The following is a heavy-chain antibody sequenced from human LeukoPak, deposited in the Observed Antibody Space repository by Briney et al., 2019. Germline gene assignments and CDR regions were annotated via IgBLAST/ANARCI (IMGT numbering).Heavy chain of an antibody. CDR2: IYYSGST. D-gene: IGHD3-10*01. Sequence: SQTLSLTCTVSGGSISSGGYDWGWIRQQPGKGLEGNGYIYYSGSTYYNPSLKSRVTISVDTSNNQSSLKLTSLTAADTAVYYCARMVNYYGPRDFDYWGQGTLVTVSS. CDR3: ARMVNYYGPRDFDY. J-gene: IGHJ4*02. CDR1: GGSISSGGYD. V-gene: IGHV4-31*03.